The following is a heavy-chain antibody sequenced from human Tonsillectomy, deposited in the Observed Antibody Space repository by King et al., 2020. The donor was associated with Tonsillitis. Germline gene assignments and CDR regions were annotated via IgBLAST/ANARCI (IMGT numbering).Heavy chain of an antibody. CDR1: GYTFTNYY. CDR3: ARAWEYQLPPRMDV. Sequence: VQLVQSGAEVKKPGASVKISCKASGYTFTNYYIHWVRQAPGQGLEWMGIINPSSGSVTHPQRSQGAVTMSSDTSTATVYLELGSLRSEDTAVYYCARAWEYQLPPRMDVWGQGTTVIVSS. V-gene: IGHV1-46*04. CDR2: INPSSGSV. J-gene: IGHJ6*02. D-gene: IGHD2-2*01.